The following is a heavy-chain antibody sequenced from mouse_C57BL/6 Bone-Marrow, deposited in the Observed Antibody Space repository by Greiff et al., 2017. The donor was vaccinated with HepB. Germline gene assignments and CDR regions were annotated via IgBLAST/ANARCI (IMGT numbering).Heavy chain of an antibody. CDR1: GFNIKDYY. CDR3: AIIGAITTVVENYFDY. J-gene: IGHJ2*01. D-gene: IGHD1-1*01. CDR2: IDPEDGET. Sequence: VQLQQSGAELVKPGASVKLSCTASGFNIKDYYMHWVKQRTEQGLEWIGRIDPEDGETKYAPKFQGKATITADTSSNTASLQLSSLTSDDTAVYYYAIIGAITTVVENYFDYWGQGTTLTVSS. V-gene: IGHV14-2*01.